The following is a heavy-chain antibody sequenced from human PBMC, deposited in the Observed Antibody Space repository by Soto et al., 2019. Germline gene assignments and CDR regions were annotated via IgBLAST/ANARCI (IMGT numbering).Heavy chain of an antibody. J-gene: IGHJ4*02. D-gene: IGHD2-21*01. CDR3: ARRWGGTFDY. Sequence: SETLSLNCILSGYSISWSDYYWGWMGQPPGKGLEWIGYIYYSGSTNYNPSLKSRVTISVDTSKNQFSLKLSSVTAADTAVYYCARRWGGTFDYWGQGTLVTVSS. CDR1: GYSISWSDYY. V-gene: IGHV4-61*05. CDR2: IYYSGST.